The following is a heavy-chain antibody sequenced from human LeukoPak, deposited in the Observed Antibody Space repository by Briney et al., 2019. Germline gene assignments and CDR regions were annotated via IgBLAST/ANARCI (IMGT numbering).Heavy chain of an antibody. J-gene: IGHJ4*02. CDR1: GFTFDDYA. CDR3: TRLAYYYGSGSYYRIPNYDYVWGSYRPPPYYFDY. D-gene: IGHD3-10*01. Sequence: GGSLRLSCTASGFTFDDYAMSWVRQAPGKGLEWVGFIRSKAYGGTTEYAASVKGRFTISRDDSKSIAYLQMNSLKTEDTAVYYCTRLAYYYGSGSYYRIPNYDYVWGSYRPPPYYFDYWGQGTLVTVSS. CDR2: IRSKAYGGTT. V-gene: IGHV3-49*04.